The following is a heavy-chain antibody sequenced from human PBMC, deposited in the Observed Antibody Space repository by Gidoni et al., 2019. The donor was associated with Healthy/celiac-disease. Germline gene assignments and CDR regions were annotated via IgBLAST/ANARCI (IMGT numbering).Heavy chain of an antibody. CDR3: ARQASSGPEGGY. CDR2: SYPGDSDT. J-gene: IGHJ4*02. D-gene: IGHD6-19*01. CDR1: GYSVTSYW. V-gene: IGHV5-51*01. Sequence: EVQLVQSGAEVKKPGESLKISCKGSGYSVTSYWIGWVRQMPGKCLEGLGISYPGDSDTRASPSFQGQVTISADKSSSTAYLQGSSLKASDTDMYYCARQASSGPEGGYWGQGTLVNVAS.